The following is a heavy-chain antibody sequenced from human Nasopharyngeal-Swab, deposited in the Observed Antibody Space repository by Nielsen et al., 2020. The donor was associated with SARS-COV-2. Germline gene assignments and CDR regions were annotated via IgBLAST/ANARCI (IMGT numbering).Heavy chain of an antibody. CDR3: ARGGGSSSWVDY. CDR1: GGSISSYY. V-gene: IGHV4-59*01. Sequence: GSLRLSCTVSGGSISSYYWSWIRQPPGKGLEWIGYIYYSGSTNYNPSLKSRVTISVDTSKTPFSLKLSSVPAAATAVYYCARGGGSSSWVDYWGQGTLVTVSS. D-gene: IGHD6-13*01. CDR2: IYYSGST. J-gene: IGHJ4*02.